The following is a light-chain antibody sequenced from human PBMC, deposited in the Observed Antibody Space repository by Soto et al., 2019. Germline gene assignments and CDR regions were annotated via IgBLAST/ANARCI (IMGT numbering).Light chain of an antibody. V-gene: IGKV3-11*01. CDR2: DAS. CDR3: QQRSNWPPT. Sequence: EIVLTQSPATLSLSPGERATLSCRASQGVSSYLAWYQQKPGQAPRLLIYDASNRATSIPARFSGSGSGTDFSLTIRSLEPEDFAVYSCQQRSNWPPTFGQGTKLEIK. CDR1: QGVSSY. J-gene: IGKJ2*01.